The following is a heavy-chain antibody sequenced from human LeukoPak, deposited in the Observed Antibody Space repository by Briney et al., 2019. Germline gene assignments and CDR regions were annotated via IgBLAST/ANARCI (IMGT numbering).Heavy chain of an antibody. J-gene: IGHJ5*02. Sequence: PSETLSLTCTVSGGSISSYYWSWIRQPAGKGLEWIGRIYTSGSTNYNPSLKSRVTMSVDTSKNQFSLKLSSVTAADTAVYYCARDHSSGWKRNWSDPWGQGTLVTVSS. D-gene: IGHD6-19*01. CDR3: ARDHSSGWKRNWSDP. CDR2: IYTSGST. V-gene: IGHV4-4*07. CDR1: GGSISSYY.